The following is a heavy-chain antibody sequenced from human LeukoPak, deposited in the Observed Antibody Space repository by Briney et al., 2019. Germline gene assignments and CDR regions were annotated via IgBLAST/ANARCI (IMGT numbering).Heavy chain of an antibody. V-gene: IGHV1-8*01. J-gene: IGHJ4*02. CDR2: MNPNSGNT. D-gene: IGHD5-18*01. Sequence: ASVKVSCKASGYTFTSYDINWVRQATGQGLEWMGWMNPNSGNTGYAQKFQGRVTMTRNTSISTAYMELSSLRSEDTAVYYCARESGYSYSYSFRYWGQGTLVTVSS. CDR3: ARESGYSYSYSFRY. CDR1: GYTFTSYD.